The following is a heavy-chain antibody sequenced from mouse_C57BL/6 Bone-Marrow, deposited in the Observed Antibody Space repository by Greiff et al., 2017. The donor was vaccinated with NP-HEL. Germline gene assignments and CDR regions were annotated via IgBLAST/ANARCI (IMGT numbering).Heavy chain of an antibody. J-gene: IGHJ2*01. Sequence: EVQVVESGGGLVKPGGSLTLSCAASGFTFSSYAMSWVRQTPEKRLEWVATISDGGSYTYYPDNVKGRFTISRDTAKNNLYLQMSHLKSEDTAMYYCAREGNWDNYWGKGTTLTVSS. CDR2: ISDGGSYT. CDR1: GFTFSSYA. D-gene: IGHD4-1*01. CDR3: AREGNWDNY. V-gene: IGHV5-4*01.